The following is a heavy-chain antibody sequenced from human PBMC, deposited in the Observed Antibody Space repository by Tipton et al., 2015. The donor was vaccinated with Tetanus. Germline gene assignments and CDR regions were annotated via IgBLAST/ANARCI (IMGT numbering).Heavy chain of an antibody. Sequence: SPRLSCAASGFTFSSYGMHWVRQDPGKGLEWVAVIWYDGSNKYYADSVKGRFTISRDNSKNTLYLQMNSLRAEDTAVYYCARGTSRIVYYFDYWGQGTLVTVSS. CDR3: ARGTSRIVYYFDY. CDR1: GFTFSSYG. J-gene: IGHJ4*02. CDR2: IWYDGSNK. V-gene: IGHV3-33*01. D-gene: IGHD2-21*01.